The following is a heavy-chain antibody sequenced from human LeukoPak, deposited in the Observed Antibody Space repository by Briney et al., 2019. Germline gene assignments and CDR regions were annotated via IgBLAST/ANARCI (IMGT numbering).Heavy chain of an antibody. CDR3: ARSQAPPRLTGYSSSWYRGPADWFDP. J-gene: IGHJ5*02. CDR1: GYTFTSYY. Sequence: ASVKVSCKASGYTFTSYYMHWVRQAPGQGLEWMGIINPSGGSTSYAQKFQGRVTMTRDTSTSTVYMELSSLRSEDTAVYYCARSQAPPRLTGYSSSWYRGPADWFDPWGQGTLVTVSS. V-gene: IGHV1-46*01. CDR2: INPSGGST. D-gene: IGHD6-13*01.